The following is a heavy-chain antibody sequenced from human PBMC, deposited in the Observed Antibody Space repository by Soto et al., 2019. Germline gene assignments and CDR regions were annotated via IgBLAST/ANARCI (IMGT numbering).Heavy chain of an antibody. J-gene: IGHJ4*02. D-gene: IGHD2-21*01. V-gene: IGHV3-74*01. CDR3: ARGTLTSIDMVDY. CDR2: IRGDGTRT. CDR1: GFTFSTYW. Sequence: EVQLVESGGALVQPGGSLRLSCAASGFTFSTYWMHWVRQGPGKGLVWVSRIRGDGTRTNYADSVRGRFTVSRDNAKNTLYLQINSLTDEDTAVYYCARGTLTSIDMVDYWGQGTLVTVSS.